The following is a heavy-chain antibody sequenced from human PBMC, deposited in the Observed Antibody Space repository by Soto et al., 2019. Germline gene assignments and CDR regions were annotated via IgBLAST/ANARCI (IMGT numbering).Heavy chain of an antibody. J-gene: IGHJ5*02. CDR2: INHSGST. Sequence: SETLSLTCAVYGGSFSGYYWSWIRQPPGKGLEWIGEINHSGSTNYNPSLKSRVTISVDTSKNQFSLKLSSVTAADTAVYYCARDRGLLWFGELFRSFDPWGQGTLVTVSS. V-gene: IGHV4-34*01. CDR3: ARDRGLLWFGELFRSFDP. CDR1: GGSFSGYY. D-gene: IGHD3-10*01.